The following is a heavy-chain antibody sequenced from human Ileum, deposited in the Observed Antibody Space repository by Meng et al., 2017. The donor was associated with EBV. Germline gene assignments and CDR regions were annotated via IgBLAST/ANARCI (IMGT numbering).Heavy chain of an antibody. J-gene: IGHJ4*02. Sequence: QVQLQESGPGLVKPSETLSLTYSVSVGSVSSGGNYWSWIRQPPGKGLEWIGYIYNSGSTNYNPSLKSRVTISVDTSKNQFSLKLSSVTAADTAVYYCARDGYSSGSDWGQGTLVTVSS. CDR2: IYNSGST. CDR3: ARDGYSSGSD. V-gene: IGHV4-61*08. D-gene: IGHD6-19*01. CDR1: VGSVSSGGNY.